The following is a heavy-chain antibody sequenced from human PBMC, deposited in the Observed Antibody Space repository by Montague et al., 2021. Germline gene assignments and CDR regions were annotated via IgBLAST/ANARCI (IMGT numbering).Heavy chain of an antibody. Sequence: SETLSLTCTVSGGSISSNSYWWAWIRQPPGKGLEYVGTTFNTGSSYYSPSLKSRVTISVGTSKNQFPLRLSAVTAADTAVYYCARSLYCIGGSCYSGFDPWGQGTLVTVSS. CDR3: ARSLYCIGGSCYSGFDP. V-gene: IGHV4-39*01. J-gene: IGHJ5*02. D-gene: IGHD2-15*01. CDR2: TFNTGSS. CDR1: GGSISSNSYW.